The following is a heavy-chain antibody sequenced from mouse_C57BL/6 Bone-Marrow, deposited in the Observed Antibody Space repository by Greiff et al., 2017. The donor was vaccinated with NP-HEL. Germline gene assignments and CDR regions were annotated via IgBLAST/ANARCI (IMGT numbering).Heavy chain of an antibody. Sequence: QVQLQQPGAELVRPGTSVKLSCKASGYTFTSYWMHWVKQRPGQGLEWIGVIDPSDSYTNYNQKFKGKATLTVDTSSSTAYMQLSSLTSGDSAVYCCARGYYGFAYWGQGTLVTVSA. D-gene: IGHD2-3*01. CDR3: ARGYYGFAY. V-gene: IGHV1-59*01. CDR1: GYTFTSYW. J-gene: IGHJ3*01. CDR2: IDPSDSYT.